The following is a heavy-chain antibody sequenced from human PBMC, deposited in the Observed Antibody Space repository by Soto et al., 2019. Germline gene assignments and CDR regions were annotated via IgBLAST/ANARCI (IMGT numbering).Heavy chain of an antibody. CDR3: ARGGFCGSVSCYFFDS. CDR1: GFSVSSNY. CDR2: LYSGGSS. V-gene: IGHV3-53*01. D-gene: IGHD2-21*01. J-gene: IGHJ4*02. Sequence: EVQLEESGGGLIQPGESLRLSCVASGFSVSSNYMNWIRQAPGGGLEWVSSLYSGGSSYYAASVQGRFTISRDSSKNTVYLRMISLRVVDTAVYYCARGGFCGSVSCYFFDSWGQVILVTVSS.